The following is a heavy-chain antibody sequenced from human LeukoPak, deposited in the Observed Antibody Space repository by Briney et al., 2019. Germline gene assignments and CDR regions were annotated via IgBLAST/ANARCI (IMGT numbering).Heavy chain of an antibody. Sequence: RGSLRLSSAASGFTFSSYRRTWGRQAPGEGLEWVANIRQDGSEKNYVDSVKGRFTISRDNAKNSLYLQMNSLRVEDTAVYFCMRQNRAYFFGHWGQGTLVTVSS. CDR2: IRQDGSEK. D-gene: IGHD3-3*01. CDR1: GFTFSSYR. J-gene: IGHJ1*01. V-gene: IGHV3-7*01. CDR3: MRQNRAYFFGH.